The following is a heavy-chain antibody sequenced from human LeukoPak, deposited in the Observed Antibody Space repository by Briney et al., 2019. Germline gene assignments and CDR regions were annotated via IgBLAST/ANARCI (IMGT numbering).Heavy chain of an antibody. CDR1: GFTFSSYW. CDR3: GRGGLVASFDY. Sequence: PGGSLRLSCAASGFTFSSYWMHWVRQDPGKGLVWVSRINSDGSSTSFADSVKGRFTISRDNAKNTLYLQMNSLRAEDTAVYYCGRGGLVASFDYWGQGTLVTVSS. D-gene: IGHD2-2*01. J-gene: IGHJ4*02. CDR2: INSDGSST. V-gene: IGHV3-74*01.